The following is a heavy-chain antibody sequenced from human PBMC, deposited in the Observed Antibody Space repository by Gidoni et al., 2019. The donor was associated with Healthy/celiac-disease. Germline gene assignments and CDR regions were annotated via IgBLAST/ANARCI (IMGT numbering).Heavy chain of an antibody. CDR2: ISGSGGST. V-gene: IGHV3-23*01. D-gene: IGHD4-4*01. CDR1: GFTFSSYA. Sequence: EVQLLESGGGLVQPGGSLRLSCAASGFTFSSYAMSWVRQAPGKGLEWVSAISGSGGSTYYADSVKGRFTISRDNSKNTLYLQMNSLRAEDTAVYYCAKDRGTTVTTSRHFDYWGQGTLVTVSS. CDR3: AKDRGTTVTTSRHFDY. J-gene: IGHJ4*02.